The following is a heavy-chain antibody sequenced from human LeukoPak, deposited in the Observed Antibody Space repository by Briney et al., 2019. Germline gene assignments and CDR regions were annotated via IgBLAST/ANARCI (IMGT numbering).Heavy chain of an antibody. V-gene: IGHV3-23*01. D-gene: IGHD3-10*01. J-gene: IGHJ5*02. CDR1: GFTFSSYA. Sequence: QTGGSLRLSCAASGFTFSSYAMSWGRQAPGKGMEWVSAISGSGGSTYYADSVKSRCTISRDNSKNTPYLQMNSLRAEDTAVYYCAKDLTNRRITTNWFDPWGQGTLVTVSS. CDR2: ISGSGGST. CDR3: AKDLTNRRITTNWFDP.